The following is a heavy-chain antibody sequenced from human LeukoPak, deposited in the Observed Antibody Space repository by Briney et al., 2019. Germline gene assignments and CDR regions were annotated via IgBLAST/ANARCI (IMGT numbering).Heavy chain of an antibody. Sequence: GASVKVSCKASGYTFTGYYIHWVRQAPGQGLEWMGRINPNSDDTNYAQRFQGRVTMTRDTSISTAYMELSRLRSDDTAVYYCARSPNYTDSSGYYYVSDSWGQGTLVTVSS. CDR3: ARSPNYTDSSGYYYVSDS. J-gene: IGHJ4*02. CDR2: INPNSDDT. V-gene: IGHV1-2*06. D-gene: IGHD3-22*01. CDR1: GYTFTGYY.